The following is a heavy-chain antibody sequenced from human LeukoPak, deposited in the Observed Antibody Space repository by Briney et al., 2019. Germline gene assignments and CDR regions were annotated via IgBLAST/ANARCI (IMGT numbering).Heavy chain of an antibody. CDR3: ARDPSGDSSGYPFDY. J-gene: IGHJ4*02. CDR1: GYTFTGYY. D-gene: IGHD3-22*01. Sequence: ASVKVSCKASGYTFTGYYMHWVRQAPGQGLEWMGWINPNSGYTNYAQKFQGRVTMTRDKSISTAYMELSRLRSDDTAMYYCARDPSGDSSGYPFDYWGQGTLVTVSS. V-gene: IGHV1-2*02. CDR2: INPNSGYT.